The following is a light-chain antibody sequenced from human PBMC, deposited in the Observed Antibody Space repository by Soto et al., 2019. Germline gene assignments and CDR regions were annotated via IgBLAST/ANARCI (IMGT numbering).Light chain of an antibody. CDR2: AAS. V-gene: IGKV3D-20*02. CDR3: LQRAAWPLT. Sequence: PGERATLSCRDSQSISNNYLAWYQQKPGQAPGPLIHAASGRAPGIPDRFRGSGSGTDFTLTISRLEPEDVALYHCLQRAAWPLTLGPGTKVDIK. J-gene: IGKJ3*01. CDR1: QSISNNY.